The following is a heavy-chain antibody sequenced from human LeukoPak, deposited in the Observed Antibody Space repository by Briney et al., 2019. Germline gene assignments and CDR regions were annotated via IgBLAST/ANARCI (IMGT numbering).Heavy chain of an antibody. J-gene: IGHJ4*02. CDR2: IHNSGTT. Sequence: SETLSLTCTVSGDSISSSGCYWGWLRQPPGMGLEWIGSIHNSGTTYFNPSLKSRVTISVDASKNQFSLKLSSVAAADTAIYYCARTYSSGQGAYYWGQGTLVTVSS. D-gene: IGHD3-22*01. V-gene: IGHV4-39*07. CDR3: ARTYSSGQGAYY. CDR1: GDSISSSGCY.